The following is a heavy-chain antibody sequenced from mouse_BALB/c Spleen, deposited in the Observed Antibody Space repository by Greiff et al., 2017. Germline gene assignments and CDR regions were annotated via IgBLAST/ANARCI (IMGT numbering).Heavy chain of an antibody. CDR2: ILPGSGST. CDR1: GYTFSSYW. CDR3: ASIYRSPWFAY. J-gene: IGHJ3*01. V-gene: IGHV1-9*01. D-gene: IGHD2-14*01. Sequence: VQLQQSGAELMKPGASVKISCKATGYTFSSYWIEWVKQRPGHGLEWIGEILPGSGSTNYNEKFKGKATFTADTSSNTAYMQLSSLTSEDSAVYYCASIYRSPWFAYWGQGTLVTVSA.